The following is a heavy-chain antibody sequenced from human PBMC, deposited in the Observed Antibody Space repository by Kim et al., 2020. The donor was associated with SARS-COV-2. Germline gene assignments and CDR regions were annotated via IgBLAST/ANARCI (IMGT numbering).Heavy chain of an antibody. J-gene: IGHJ3*02. Sequence: GGSLRLSCAASGFTFSDYYMSWIRQAPGKGLEWVSYISSSSSYTNYADSVKGRFTISRDNAKNSLYLQMNSLRAEDTAVYYCARDLRDGYPQKAFDIWGQGTMVTVSS. CDR3: ARDLRDGYPQKAFDI. D-gene: IGHD5-12*01. V-gene: IGHV3-11*05. CDR2: ISSSSSYT. CDR1: GFTFSDYY.